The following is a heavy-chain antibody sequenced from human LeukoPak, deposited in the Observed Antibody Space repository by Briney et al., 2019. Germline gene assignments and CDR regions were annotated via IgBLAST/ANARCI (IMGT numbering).Heavy chain of an antibody. D-gene: IGHD3-10*01. Sequence: TSETLSLTCTVSGGSISSYYWNWIRQPPGRGLEWIEYIHYSGSTNYNPSLKSRVTISVATSNNQFSLKVTSVTTADTAVYYCARADPQLGAFDIWGQGTMVTVSS. J-gene: IGHJ3*02. CDR3: ARADPQLGAFDI. CDR1: GGSISSYY. CDR2: IHYSGST. V-gene: IGHV4-59*01.